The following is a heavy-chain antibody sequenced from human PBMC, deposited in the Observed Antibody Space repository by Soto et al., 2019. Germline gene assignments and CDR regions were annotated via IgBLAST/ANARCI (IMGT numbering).Heavy chain of an antibody. CDR2: VSGYNADT. D-gene: IGHD3-16*02. CDR3: ARAPRIVTAASGIRVFDY. J-gene: IGHJ4*02. CDR1: GYSFTSYG. V-gene: IGHV1-18*01. Sequence: GASVKFTCKASGYSFTSYGISWVRQAPGQGLGWMGWVSGYNADTIYVHKFQGRVTMTREKSTSTDHMELRSLTYDDTAVYFCARAPRIVTAASGIRVFDYWGQGTQDTVSS.